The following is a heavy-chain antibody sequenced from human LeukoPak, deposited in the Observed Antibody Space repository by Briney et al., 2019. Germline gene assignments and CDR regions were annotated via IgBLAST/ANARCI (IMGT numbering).Heavy chain of an antibody. CDR3: ARILPRAIIVVPAPPSDY. CDR1: GFTFSSYA. CDR2: ISGSGGST. D-gene: IGHD5-24*01. V-gene: IGHV3-23*01. Sequence: GGSLRLSCAASGFTFSSYAMSWVRQAPGKGLEWVSAISGSGGSTYYADSVKGRFTISRDNSKNTLYLQVNSLRSEDTAVYYCARILPRAIIVVPAPPSDYWGQGTLVTVSS. J-gene: IGHJ4*02.